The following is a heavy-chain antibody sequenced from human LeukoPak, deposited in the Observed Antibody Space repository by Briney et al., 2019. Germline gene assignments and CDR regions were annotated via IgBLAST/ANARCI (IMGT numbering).Heavy chain of an antibody. D-gene: IGHD1-14*01. CDR1: SDSISSYY. CDR2: IYYSGST. CDR3: ARRSAVYEETPFDY. Sequence: SETLSLTCTVSSDSISSYYWSWIRQPPGKGLEWIGYIYYSGSTKYNPSLKSRVTISVDTSKNQFSLKLSSVTAADTAVYYCARRSAVYEETPFDYWGQGTLVTVSS. V-gene: IGHV4-59*01. J-gene: IGHJ4*02.